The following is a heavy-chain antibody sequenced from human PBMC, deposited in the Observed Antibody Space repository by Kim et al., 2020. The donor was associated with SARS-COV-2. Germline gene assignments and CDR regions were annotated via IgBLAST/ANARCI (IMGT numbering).Heavy chain of an antibody. V-gene: IGHV3-30*04. CDR2: ISYDEGNK. J-gene: IGHJ4*02. Sequence: GGSLRLSCAAFGFTFSSYAMHWVRQAPGKGLEWVSVISYDEGNKYYADSVTGRFTISRDNSKNTLFLQMSSLGADNTAVYYCTRADVDTTNADFFDNWGQGALVTVSS. CDR3: TRADVDTTNADFFDN. CDR1: GFTFSSYA. D-gene: IGHD5-18*01.